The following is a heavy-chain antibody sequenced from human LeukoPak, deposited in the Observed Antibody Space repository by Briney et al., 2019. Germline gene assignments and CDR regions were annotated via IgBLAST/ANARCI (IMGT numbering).Heavy chain of an antibody. D-gene: IGHD5-18*01. CDR2: KYYSGST. V-gene: IGHV4-61*01. J-gene: IGHJ4*02. CDR1: GVSINTCCYY. CDR3: ARGRSYGFDFDS. Sequence: SETLSLTCDVSGVSINTCCYYWTWIRQPPGKGLEWIGYKYYSGSTRYNSSLRSRLTISLDSSKNQFSLSLTSVTAADTAVYYCARGRSYGFDFDSWGPGTLVIVSS.